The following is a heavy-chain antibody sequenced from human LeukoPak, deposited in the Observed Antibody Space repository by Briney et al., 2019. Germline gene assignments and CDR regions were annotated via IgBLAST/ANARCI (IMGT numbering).Heavy chain of an antibody. J-gene: IGHJ4*02. CDR2: IRYDGSNK. CDR3: ARISRSTSCYRD. D-gene: IGHD2-2*01. CDR1: GFNFGNYA. Sequence: GGSLRLSCEASGFNFGNYAMHWVRQAPGKGLEWVAFIRYDGSNKYYADSVKGRFTISRDKSKNSLYLQMISLRAEDTAVYYCARISRSTSCYRDWGQGTLVTVSS. V-gene: IGHV3-30*02.